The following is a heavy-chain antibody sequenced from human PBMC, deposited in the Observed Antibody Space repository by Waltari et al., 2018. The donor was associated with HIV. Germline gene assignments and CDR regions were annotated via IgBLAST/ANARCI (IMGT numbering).Heavy chain of an antibody. CDR3: ASAAGPFDN. CDR2: IWSDGSNK. D-gene: IGHD6-13*01. V-gene: IGHV3-33*01. CDR1: GLIFSIYG. Sequence: QVQLVESGGGVVQPGRSLRLSCEASGLIFSIYGMHWVRQAPGKGLEWVAVIWSDGSNKYYADSVKGRFTISRDNSKNTLYLQMNSLRAEDTAVYYCASAAGPFDNWCQGTLVTVSS. J-gene: IGHJ4*02.